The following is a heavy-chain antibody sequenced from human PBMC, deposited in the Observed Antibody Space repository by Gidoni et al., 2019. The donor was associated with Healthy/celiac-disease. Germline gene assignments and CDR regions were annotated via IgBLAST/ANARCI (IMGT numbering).Heavy chain of an antibody. D-gene: IGHD3-16*01. V-gene: IGHV4-39*01. CDR2: IYYSGST. J-gene: IGHJ4*02. CDR3: ARPGKGWDYFDY. Sequence: QLQLQESGPGLVKPSETLSLTCTVSGGSISSSSYYWGWIRQPPGKGLEWIGSIYYSGSTYYNPSLKSRVTISVDTSKNQFSLKLSSGTAADTAVYYCARPGKGWDYFDYWGQGTLVTVSS. CDR1: GGSISSSSYY.